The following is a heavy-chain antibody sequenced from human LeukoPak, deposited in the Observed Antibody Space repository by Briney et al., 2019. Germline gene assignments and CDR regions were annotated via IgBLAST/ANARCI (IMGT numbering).Heavy chain of an antibody. V-gene: IGHV3-23*01. CDR1: GSTFSGYA. D-gene: IGHD5-12*01. CDR3: AKGWLAPGPTSAC. Sequence: PGASLRLSCAASGSTFSGYATGWVRQAPGKGPEWVSASSTSGGTAHDADAVNERLTPSRENSRNTLHLQLHSLRAEDTAIYYCAKGWLAPGPTSACWGQGTLVTVSS. CDR2: SSTSGGTA. J-gene: IGHJ4*02.